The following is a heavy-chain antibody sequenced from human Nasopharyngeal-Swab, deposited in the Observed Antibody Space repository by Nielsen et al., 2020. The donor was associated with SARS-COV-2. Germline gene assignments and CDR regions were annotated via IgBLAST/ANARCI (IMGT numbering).Heavy chain of an antibody. V-gene: IGHV4-39*01. J-gene: IGHJ4*02. Sequence: SETLSLTCTVSGGSISSSSYYWGRIRQPPGKGPEWIGSIYYSGSTYYNPSLKSRVTISVDTSKNQFSLKLSSVTAADTAVYYCARHRYSSSWSWYFDYWGQGTLVTVSS. CDR1: GGSISSSSYY. CDR3: ARHRYSSSWSWYFDY. D-gene: IGHD6-13*01. CDR2: IYYSGST.